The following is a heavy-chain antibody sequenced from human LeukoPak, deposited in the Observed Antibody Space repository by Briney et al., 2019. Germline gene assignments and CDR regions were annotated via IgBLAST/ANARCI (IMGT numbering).Heavy chain of an antibody. D-gene: IGHD3-22*01. CDR2: INADGSST. J-gene: IGHJ5*02. Sequence: GGSLRLSCAASGFTFSSYWMHWVRQAPGKGLVWVSRINADGSSTSYADSVKGRFTISRDNAKNSVFLQMNSLRVEDTAVYYCARSYYYSSSGPPFDPWGQGTLVTVSS. CDR3: ARSYYYSSSGPPFDP. CDR1: GFTFSSYW. V-gene: IGHV3-74*01.